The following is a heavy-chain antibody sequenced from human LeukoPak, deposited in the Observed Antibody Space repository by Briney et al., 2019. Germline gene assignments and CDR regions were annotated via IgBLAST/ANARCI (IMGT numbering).Heavy chain of an antibody. V-gene: IGHV3-23*01. CDR2: ISGSGGST. Sequence: GGSLRLSCAASGFTFSSYAMSWVRQAPGKGLEWVSAISGSGGSTYYADSVKGRFTISRDNSKNTLYLQMNSLRAEDTAVYYCAKGPAMIVVVTLDYWGQGTLVTVSS. CDR1: GFTFSSYA. D-gene: IGHD3-22*01. CDR3: AKGPAMIVVVTLDY. J-gene: IGHJ4*02.